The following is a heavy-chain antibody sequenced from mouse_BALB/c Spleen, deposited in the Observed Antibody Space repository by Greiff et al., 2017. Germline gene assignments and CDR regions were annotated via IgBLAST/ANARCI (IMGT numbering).Heavy chain of an antibody. V-gene: IGHV1-69*02. CDR1: GYTFTSYW. Sequence: VKLQQPGAELVKPGASVKLSCKASGYTFTSYWMHWVKQRPGQGLEWIGEIDPSDSYTNYNQKFKGKATLTVDKSSSTAYMQLSSLTSEDSAVYYCARSAYYGNYEPYWGQGTLVTVSA. J-gene: IGHJ3*01. CDR2: IDPSDSYT. D-gene: IGHD2-10*01. CDR3: ARSAYYGNYEPY.